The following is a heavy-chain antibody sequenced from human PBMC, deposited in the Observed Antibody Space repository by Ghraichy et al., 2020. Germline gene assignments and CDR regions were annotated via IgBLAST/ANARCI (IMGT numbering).Heavy chain of an antibody. J-gene: IGHJ4*02. Sequence: GESLNISCAASGFTFSSHSMHWVRQPSGKGLVWVSGINGDGSTATYADSVKGRFTISRDNAKNTLYLQMSSLRVEDTAVYYCARRTSSGTDYWGQGTLVSVSS. CDR2: INGDGSTA. CDR3: ARRTSSGTDY. V-gene: IGHV3-74*01. D-gene: IGHD2-2*01. CDR1: GFTFSSHS.